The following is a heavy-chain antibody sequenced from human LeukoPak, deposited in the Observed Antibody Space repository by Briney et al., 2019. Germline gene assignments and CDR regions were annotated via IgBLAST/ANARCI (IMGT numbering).Heavy chain of an antibody. CDR1: GYTFTSYY. CDR2: IIPIFGTA. D-gene: IGHD6-25*01. J-gene: IGHJ4*02. CDR3: AREQDRGNFDY. V-gene: IGHV1-69*13. Sequence: SVKVSCKASGYTFTSYYMHWVRQAPGQGLEWMGGIIPIFGTANYAQKFQGRVTITADESTSTAYMELSSLRSEDTAVYYCAREQDRGNFDYWGQGTLVTVSS.